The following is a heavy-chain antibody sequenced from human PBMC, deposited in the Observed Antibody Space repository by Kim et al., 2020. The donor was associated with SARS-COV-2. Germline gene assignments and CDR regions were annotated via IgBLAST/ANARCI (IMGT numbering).Heavy chain of an antibody. J-gene: IGHJ6*02. D-gene: IGHD5-12*01. V-gene: IGHV3-30*07. Sequence: VKGRFTISRDNSKNTLYLQMNSLRAEDTAVYYCARDRDIVATIFSYGMDVWGQGTTVTVSS. CDR3: ARDRDIVATIFSYGMDV.